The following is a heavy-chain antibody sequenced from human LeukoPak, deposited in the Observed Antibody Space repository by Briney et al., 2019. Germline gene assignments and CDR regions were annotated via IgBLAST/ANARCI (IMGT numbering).Heavy chain of an antibody. CDR3: ARFIIATAGMIDY. CDR2: IYYSGST. D-gene: IGHD6-13*01. V-gene: IGHV4-39*01. CDR1: GGCNSSRSYY. J-gene: IGHJ4*02. Sequence: SETLSLTCTVSGGCNSSRSYYLGWIHQPPGQGLEWIGSIYYSGSTYYNPSLKSRVTISADTSKNRFSLKLSSVTAADTAVFYCARFIIATAGMIDYWGQGTLVTVSS.